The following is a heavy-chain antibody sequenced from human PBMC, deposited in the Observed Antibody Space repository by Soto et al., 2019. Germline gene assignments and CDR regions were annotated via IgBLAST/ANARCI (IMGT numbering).Heavy chain of an antibody. J-gene: IGHJ5*02. CDR2: ISYDGSNK. CDR3: AKDPLSGIAAAIGWCDP. CDR1: GFTFSSYG. D-gene: IGHD6-13*01. Sequence: QVQLVESGGGVVQPGRSLRLSCAASGFTFSSYGMHWVRQAPGKGLEWVAVISYDGSNKYYADSVKGRFTISRDNSKNTLDLQMNSLRAEDTAVYYCAKDPLSGIAAAIGWCDPWGQGTLVTVSS. V-gene: IGHV3-30*18.